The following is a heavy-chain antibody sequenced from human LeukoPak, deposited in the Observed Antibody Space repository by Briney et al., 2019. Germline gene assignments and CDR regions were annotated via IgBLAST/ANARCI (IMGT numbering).Heavy chain of an antibody. CDR3: AGGHPRYSSTRLDY. J-gene: IGHJ4*02. Sequence: PGRSLRLSCAASGFTFSSYAMHWVRQAPGKGLEWVAVISYDGSNKYYADSVKGRFTISRDNSKNTLYLQMNSLRAEDTAVYYCAGGHPRYSSTRLDYWGQGTLVTVSS. CDR1: GFTFSSYA. CDR2: ISYDGSNK. V-gene: IGHV3-30*01. D-gene: IGHD6-13*01.